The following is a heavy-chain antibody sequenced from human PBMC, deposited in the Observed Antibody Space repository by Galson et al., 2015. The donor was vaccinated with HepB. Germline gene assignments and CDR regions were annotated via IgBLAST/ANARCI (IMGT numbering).Heavy chain of an antibody. D-gene: IGHD2-21*01. CDR1: GFVFSRHG. Sequence: SLRLSCAASGFVFSRHGMHWARQAPGKGLEWVAVVWYDGTKQYYSESGEGRFTISRDNSKNMVYLQMNSLRVEDTAVYYCWMIGTDFDYWGQGTLVPVSS. V-gene: IGHV3-33*01. CDR3: WMIGTDFDY. J-gene: IGHJ4*02. CDR2: VWYDGTKQ.